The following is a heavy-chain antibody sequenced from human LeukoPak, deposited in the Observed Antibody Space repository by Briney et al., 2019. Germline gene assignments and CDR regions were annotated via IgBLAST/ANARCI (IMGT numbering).Heavy chain of an antibody. J-gene: IGHJ4*02. D-gene: IGHD3-16*02. Sequence: PGVSLRLSCAASGFTFSSCAMSWVRQAPGKGLEWVSAISGSGGSTYYADSVKGRFTISRDNSKNTLYLQMNSLRAEDTAVYYCAKDRLRLGELSSLDYWGQGTLVTVSS. CDR2: ISGSGGST. V-gene: IGHV3-23*01. CDR1: GFTFSSCA. CDR3: AKDRLRLGELSSLDY.